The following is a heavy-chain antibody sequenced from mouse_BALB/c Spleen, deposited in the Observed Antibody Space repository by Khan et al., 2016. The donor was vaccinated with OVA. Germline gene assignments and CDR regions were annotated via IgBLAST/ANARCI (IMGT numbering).Heavy chain of an antibody. D-gene: IGHD2-3*01. CDR3: AKRRDGYPYGMDY. Sequence: QVQLKESGPGLVAPSQSLSITCTVSGFSLTSYGVNWVRQPPGKGLEWLGVIWGDGSTNYHSALKSRLSISKDNSKSQVFLKLNRRQTDETATYYGAKRRDGYPYGMDYWGQGTSVTVSS. J-gene: IGHJ4*01. CDR1: GFSLTSYG. CDR2: IWGDGST. V-gene: IGHV2-3*01.